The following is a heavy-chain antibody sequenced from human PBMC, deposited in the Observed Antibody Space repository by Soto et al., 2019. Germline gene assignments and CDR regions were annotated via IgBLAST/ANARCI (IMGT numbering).Heavy chain of an antibody. V-gene: IGHV3-23*01. Sequence: EVQLLESGGGLVQPGGSLRLSCAASGFTFSSYAMSWVRQAPGKGLEWVSAISGSGGSTYYADSVKGRFTISRDNSKNTLYLQMNILRAEDTAVYYCAKSQGIAVAGTFSWFDPWGQGTLVTVSS. J-gene: IGHJ5*02. CDR3: AKSQGIAVAGTFSWFDP. D-gene: IGHD6-19*01. CDR2: ISGSGGST. CDR1: GFTFSSYA.